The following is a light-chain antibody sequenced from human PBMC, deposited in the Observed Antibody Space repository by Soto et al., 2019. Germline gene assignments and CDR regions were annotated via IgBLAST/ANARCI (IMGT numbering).Light chain of an antibody. CDR3: QLCINWPPTWT. CDR2: DAS. Sequence: EIVLTQSPAILSLSPGERATLSCRASQSVSTYLAWYQQRPGQAPRLLVYDASNRATDIPARFSGSGSGTDFTVTISSLEPEDFALYYCQLCINWPPTWTFGPGTKVEIK. J-gene: IGKJ1*01. V-gene: IGKV3-11*01. CDR1: QSVSTY.